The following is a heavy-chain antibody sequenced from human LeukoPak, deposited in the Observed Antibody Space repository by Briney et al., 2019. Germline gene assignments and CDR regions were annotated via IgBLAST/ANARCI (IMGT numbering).Heavy chain of an antibody. Sequence: GGSLRLSCAASGFTFSSYAMSWVRQAPGKGLEWVSAISGSGGSTYYADSVKGRFTISRDNSKNTLYLQMNSLRAEDAAVYYCAKDFWLNGGNSLDYFDYWGQGTLVTVSS. CDR2: ISGSGGST. CDR1: GFTFSSYA. J-gene: IGHJ4*02. V-gene: IGHV3-23*01. D-gene: IGHD4-23*01. CDR3: AKDFWLNGGNSLDYFDY.